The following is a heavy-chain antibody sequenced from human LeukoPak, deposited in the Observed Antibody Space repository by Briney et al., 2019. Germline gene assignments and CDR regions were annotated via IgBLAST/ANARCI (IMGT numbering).Heavy chain of an antibody. CDR1: GGSVSSPDDY. CDR3: ARHSHRRGNAFES. J-gene: IGHJ3*01. Sequence: SETLSLTCTVSGGSVSSPDDYWGWIRQPPGKGLEWSGSIFFTGNTLYNPSLKSRVSMSIDLSKNQFTLRLTSVTAADTAVYYCARHSHRRGNAFESWGPGTMVTVSS. D-gene: IGHD3-16*02. V-gene: IGHV4-39*01. CDR2: IFFTGNT.